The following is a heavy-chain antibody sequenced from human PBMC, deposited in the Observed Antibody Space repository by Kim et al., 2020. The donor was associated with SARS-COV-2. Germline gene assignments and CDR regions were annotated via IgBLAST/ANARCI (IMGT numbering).Heavy chain of an antibody. CDR2: IYYSGST. CDR3: ARLGIAVAGVPGYYYYGRDV. CDR1: GGSISSSSYY. D-gene: IGHD6-19*01. J-gene: IGHJ6*02. V-gene: IGHV4-39*01. Sequence: SETLSLTCTVSGGSISSSSYYWGWIRQPPGKGLEWIGSIYYSGSTYYNPSLKSRVTISVDTSKNQFSLKLSSVTAADTAVYYCARLGIAVAGVPGYYYYGRDVWGQGTAVTVAS.